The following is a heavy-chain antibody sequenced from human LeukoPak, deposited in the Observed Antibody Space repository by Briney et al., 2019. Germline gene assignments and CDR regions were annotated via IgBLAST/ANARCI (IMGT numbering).Heavy chain of an antibody. J-gene: IGHJ5*02. Sequence: ASVKVSCKASGYTFTGYYMHWVRQAPGQGLEWMGWINPNSGGTNYAQKFQGRVTMTRDTSISTAYMELSRLRSDDTAVYYCARDHGDYTHTFNWFDPWGQGTLVTVSS. V-gene: IGHV1-2*02. D-gene: IGHD4-17*01. CDR1: GYTFTGYY. CDR3: ARDHGDYTHTFNWFDP. CDR2: INPNSGGT.